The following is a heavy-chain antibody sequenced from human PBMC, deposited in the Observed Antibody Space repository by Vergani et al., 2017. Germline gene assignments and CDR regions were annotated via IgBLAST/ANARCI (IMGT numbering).Heavy chain of an antibody. CDR3: ASRDPASYHDNDAFYI. V-gene: IGHV1-2*02. D-gene: IGHD1-26*01. CDR2: INPNSGGT. J-gene: IGHJ3*02. CDR1: GYTFTGYY. Sequence: QVQLVQSGAEVKKPGASVKVSCKASGYTFTGYYMHWVRQAPGQGLEWMGWINPNSGGTNYEQKFQGRVTMTRDTPISTAYMELSRLRSDDTAVSYCASRDPASYHDNDAFYIWGQGTMGTVSS.